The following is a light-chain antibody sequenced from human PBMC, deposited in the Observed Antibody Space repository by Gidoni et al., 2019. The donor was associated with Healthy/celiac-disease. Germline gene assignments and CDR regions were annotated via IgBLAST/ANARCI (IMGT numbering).Light chain of an antibody. Sequence: PGTLSLSPGERATLSCRASQSVSSSYLAWYQQKPGQAPRLLIYGASSRATCIPDRFSGSGSGTDFTLTISRLVPEDFAVYYCQQYGSSPWTFGQGTKVEIK. CDR3: QQYGSSPWT. V-gene: IGKV3-20*01. CDR2: GAS. J-gene: IGKJ1*01. CDR1: QSVSSSY.